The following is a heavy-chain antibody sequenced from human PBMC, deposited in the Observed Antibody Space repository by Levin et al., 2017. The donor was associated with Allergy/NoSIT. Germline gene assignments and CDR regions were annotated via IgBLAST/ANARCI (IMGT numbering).Heavy chain of an antibody. Sequence: PSETLSLICTVSGGSIMASYWSWIRQPPGKGLEWIGYMYYRGTSKYNPSLESRVTISIDTSKNQVSLKLSSVTAADTAVYYCAKGLGDYWGQGALVTVSS. CDR2: MYYRGTS. J-gene: IGHJ4*02. V-gene: IGHV4-59*03. CDR3: AKGLGDY. D-gene: IGHD3-3*01. CDR1: GGSIMASY.